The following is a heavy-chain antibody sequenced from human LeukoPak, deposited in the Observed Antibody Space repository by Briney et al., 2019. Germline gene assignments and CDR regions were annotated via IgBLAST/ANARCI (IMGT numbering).Heavy chain of an antibody. D-gene: IGHD3-10*01. V-gene: IGHV3-9*01. CDR3: AKDIHYHLSSGRRLRLVYAFDI. CDR2: ISWNSGSI. Sequence: GRSLRLSCAASGFTFDDYAMHWVRQAPGKGLEWVSGISWNSGSIGYADSVKGRFTIPRDNAKNSLYLQMNSLRAEDTALYYCAKDIHYHLSSGRRLRLVYAFDIWGQGTMVTVSS. J-gene: IGHJ3*02. CDR1: GFTFDDYA.